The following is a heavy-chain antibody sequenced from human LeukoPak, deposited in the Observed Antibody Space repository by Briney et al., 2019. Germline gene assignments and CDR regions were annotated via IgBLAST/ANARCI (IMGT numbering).Heavy chain of an antibody. D-gene: IGHD2-15*01. Sequence: GGSLRLPCAASGFTFSSYWMSWVRQAPGKGLEWVANIKQDGSEKYYVDSVKGRFTISRDNAENSLYLQMNSLRAEDTAVYYCARAKNFVAAAFDYWGQGTLVTVSS. CDR2: IKQDGSEK. CDR3: ARAKNFVAAAFDY. J-gene: IGHJ4*02. V-gene: IGHV3-7*01. CDR1: GFTFSSYW.